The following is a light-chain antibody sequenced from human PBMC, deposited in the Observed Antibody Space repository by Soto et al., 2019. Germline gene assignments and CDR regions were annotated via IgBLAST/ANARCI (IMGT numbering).Light chain of an antibody. CDR2: EGS. J-gene: IGLJ2*01. Sequence: SALTQPASVSGSPGQSITISCTGTSSDVGSYNLVSWYQQHPGKAPKLMIYEGSKRPSGVSNRFSGSKSGNTASLTISGLQAEDEADYYCCSYAGSRTFVVFGGGTKVTVL. CDR1: SSDVGSYNL. V-gene: IGLV2-23*03. CDR3: CSYAGSRTFVV.